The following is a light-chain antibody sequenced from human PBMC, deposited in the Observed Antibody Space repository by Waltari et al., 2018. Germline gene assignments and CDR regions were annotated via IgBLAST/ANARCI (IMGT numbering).Light chain of an antibody. V-gene: IGLV2-14*02. CDR1: SRDVGGSNL. CDR2: DVS. CDR3: SSYTSSSYVI. J-gene: IGLJ2*01. Sequence: QSALTQPASVSVSPGQSITISCSGTSRDVGGSNLVSWYQQHPGKDPKLMTYDVSKRPSGVSNRFSGSKSGNTASLTISGLQADDEADYYCSSYTSSSYVIFGGGTKLTVL.